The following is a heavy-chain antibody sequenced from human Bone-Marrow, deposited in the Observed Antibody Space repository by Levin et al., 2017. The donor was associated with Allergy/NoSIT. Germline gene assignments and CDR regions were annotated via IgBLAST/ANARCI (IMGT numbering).Heavy chain of an antibody. D-gene: IGHD2-21*02. CDR3: GVTPRRDPFDY. CDR1: GITFKNHG. J-gene: IGHJ4*02. CDR2: ISYDANNK. V-gene: IGHV3-30*03. Sequence: GESLKISCEASGITFKNHGVHWVRQAPGKGLEWVAVISYDANNKFYVESVKGRFTISRDTSENTVYLQMNSLRVEDTAVYYCGVTPRRDPFDYWGQGTLVTVSS.